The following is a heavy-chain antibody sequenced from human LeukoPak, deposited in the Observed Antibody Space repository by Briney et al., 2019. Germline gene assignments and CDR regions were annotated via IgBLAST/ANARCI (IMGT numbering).Heavy chain of an antibody. CDR3: ARRNDFHI. CDR2: IYSNEAT. J-gene: IGHJ3*02. CDR1: GGSISSGGYY. Sequence: SQTLSLTCTVSGGSISSGGYYWSWIRHHPGKGLESIGYIYSNEATEYKPSLKSRVTISADTSKNQFSLKLTSVTAADPAIYYCARRNDFHIGGQGTMVTVSS. V-gene: IGHV4-61*09.